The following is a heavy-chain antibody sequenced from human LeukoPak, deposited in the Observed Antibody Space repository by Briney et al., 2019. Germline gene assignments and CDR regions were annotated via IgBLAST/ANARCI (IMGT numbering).Heavy chain of an antibody. CDR2: ISGSGGST. V-gene: IGHV3-23*01. CDR1: GFTFSSYA. Sequence: GGSLRLSCAASGFTFSSYAMSWVRQAPGKGLEWVSAISGSGGSTYYADSVKGRFTISRDNSKNTLYLQMNSPGAEDTAVYYCAKPHDYGDYDGLNWFDPWGQGTLVTVSS. J-gene: IGHJ5*02. D-gene: IGHD4-17*01. CDR3: AKPHDYGDYDGLNWFDP.